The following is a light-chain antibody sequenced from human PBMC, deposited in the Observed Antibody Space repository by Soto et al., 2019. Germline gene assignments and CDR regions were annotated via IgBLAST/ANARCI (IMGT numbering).Light chain of an antibody. CDR3: SSNAGSNNLV. J-gene: IGLJ2*01. CDR1: SSDIGNYDF. CDR2: EVS. Sequence: QSVLTQPASVSGSPGQSITISCTGTSSDIGNYDFVSWYQQVPGTAPKAMIYEVSSRPSGVSNRFSGSKSGNTASLTVSGLQAEDEADYYCSSNAGSNNLVFGGGTKLTVL. V-gene: IGLV2-14*01.